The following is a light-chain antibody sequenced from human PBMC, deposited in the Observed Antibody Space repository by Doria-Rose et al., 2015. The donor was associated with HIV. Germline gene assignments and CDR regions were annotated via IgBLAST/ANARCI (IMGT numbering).Light chain of an antibody. CDR2: WAS. CDR3: QQYYDTPS. Sequence: VLTQSPESLGMSLGERATLNCKSNQSLLYTSKNYLAWYQQKPGQPPKLLIYWASTRQSGVPARVSDSESVTDFTLTISSLEAEDVAVDYCQQYYDTPSFGPGTTVDIK. J-gene: IGKJ3*01. V-gene: IGKV4-1*01. CDR1: QSLLYTSKNY.